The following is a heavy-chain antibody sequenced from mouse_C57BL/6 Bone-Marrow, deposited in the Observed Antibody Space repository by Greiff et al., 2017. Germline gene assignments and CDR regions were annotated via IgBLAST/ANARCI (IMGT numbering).Heavy chain of an antibody. Sequence: QVQLQQSGAELARPGASVKLSCKASGYTFTSYGISWVKQRTGQGLEWIGEIYPRSGNTYYNEKFKGKATLTADKSSSTAYMELRSLTSEDSAVYFCARGSGLTTVVAGAMDDWGQGTSVTVSS. CDR3: ARGSGLTTVVAGAMDD. J-gene: IGHJ4*01. CDR2: IYPRSGNT. V-gene: IGHV1-81*01. CDR1: GYTFTSYG. D-gene: IGHD1-1*01.